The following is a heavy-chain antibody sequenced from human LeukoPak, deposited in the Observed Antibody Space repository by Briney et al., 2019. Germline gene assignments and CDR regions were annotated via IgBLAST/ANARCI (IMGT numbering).Heavy chain of an antibody. D-gene: IGHD6-13*01. CDR1: GFTFSDSY. CDR3: ARVSPDSTSWYGTYYFDY. J-gene: IGHJ4*02. CDR2: ISTGSTYK. Sequence: GGSLRLYCAASGFTFSDSYMSWIRQAPGKGLEWVSYISTGSTYKKYADSVQGRFTISRDNAKNSLYLQMNSLRVDDTAVYYCARVSPDSTSWYGTYYFDYWGQGTLVTVSS. V-gene: IGHV3-11*06.